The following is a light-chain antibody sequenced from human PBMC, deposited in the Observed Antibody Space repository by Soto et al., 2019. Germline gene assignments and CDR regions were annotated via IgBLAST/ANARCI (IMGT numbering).Light chain of an antibody. V-gene: IGKV3-20*01. Sequence: EIVLTQSPGTLSLSPGERATISCRASQSVSSSYLAWYQQKPGQAPRLLIYGASSRATGIPDRFSGSGSGTDFTLTISRLEPEDFAVYYCQQYGSSVLTFGGGTKVEIK. CDR3: QQYGSSVLT. J-gene: IGKJ4*01. CDR1: QSVSSSY. CDR2: GAS.